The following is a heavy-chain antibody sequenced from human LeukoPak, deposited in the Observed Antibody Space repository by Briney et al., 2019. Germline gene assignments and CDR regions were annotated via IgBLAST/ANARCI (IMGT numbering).Heavy chain of an antibody. CDR3: ARGGWGYDSSGSFDY. CDR1: GGSISGYY. D-gene: IGHD3-22*01. Sequence: SETLSLTCTVSGGSISGYYWSWIRQPPGKGPEWIGYIYYSGSTNYNPSLKSRVTISVDTSKNQFSLKLSSVTAADTAVYYCARGGWGYDSSGSFDYWGQGTLVTVSS. V-gene: IGHV4-59*01. CDR2: IYYSGST. J-gene: IGHJ4*02.